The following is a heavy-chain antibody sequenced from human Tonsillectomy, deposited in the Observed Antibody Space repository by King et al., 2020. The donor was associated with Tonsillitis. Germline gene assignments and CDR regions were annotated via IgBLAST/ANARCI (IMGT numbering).Heavy chain of an antibody. V-gene: IGHV3-23*04. Sequence: VQLVESGGGFVQPGGSLRLSCAASGFTFSSYGMNWVRQAPGKGLQWVSSFSGSGGRTYYANFVKGRFTISRDNSKNMLYLQMNSLRAGDRAVYYCAKDTVTTDSFYYNGMDVWGQGTTVTVSS. J-gene: IGHJ6*02. CDR2: FSGSGGRT. D-gene: IGHD4-17*01. CDR1: GFTFSSYG. CDR3: AKDTVTTDSFYYNGMDV.